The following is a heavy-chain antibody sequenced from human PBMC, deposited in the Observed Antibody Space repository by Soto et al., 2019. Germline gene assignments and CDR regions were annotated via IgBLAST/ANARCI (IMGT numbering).Heavy chain of an antibody. V-gene: IGHV3-48*01. CDR3: ARDWNQEAYDYIWGSYRSPAYFDY. CDR2: ISSSSSTI. Sequence: GGSLRLSCAASGFTFSSYSMNWVRQAPGKGLEWVSYISSSSSTIYYAESVKGRFTISRDNAKNSLYLQMNSLGAEDTAVYYCARDWNQEAYDYIWGSYRSPAYFDYWGQGTLVTVSS. CDR1: GFTFSSYS. J-gene: IGHJ4*02. D-gene: IGHD3-16*02.